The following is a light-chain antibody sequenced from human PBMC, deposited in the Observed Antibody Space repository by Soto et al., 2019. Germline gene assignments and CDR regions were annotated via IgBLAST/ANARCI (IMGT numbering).Light chain of an antibody. Sequence: QSALTQPASVSGSPGQSITISCTGISSDVGTYTLISWYQQYPGKAPKLVIYEGNKRPSGVSNRFSGSKSGNTASLTISGLQAEDDADYYCCSHAGGITVDVFGAGTKLTVL. CDR2: EGN. CDR1: SSDVGTYTL. CDR3: CSHAGGITVDV. J-gene: IGLJ1*01. V-gene: IGLV2-23*01.